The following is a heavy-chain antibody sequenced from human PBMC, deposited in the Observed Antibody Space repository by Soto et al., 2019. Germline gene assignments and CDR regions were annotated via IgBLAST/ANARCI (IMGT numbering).Heavy chain of an antibody. CDR1: GDSVSSNHYS. CDR2: FYYSGNTA. J-gene: IGHJ6*02. CDR3: VRDGLSGTVTFYYGFDV. D-gene: IGHD1-7*01. V-gene: IGHV4-61*01. Sequence: QVQLQESGPGLVKPSETLSLTCTVSGDSVSSNHYSWTWIRQSPGKGLEWIGYFYYSGNTAKYNPSRQSRVTMSVDTSKNQFSLKMSSVTAADTAVYYCVRDGLSGTVTFYYGFDVWGRGTTVTVSS.